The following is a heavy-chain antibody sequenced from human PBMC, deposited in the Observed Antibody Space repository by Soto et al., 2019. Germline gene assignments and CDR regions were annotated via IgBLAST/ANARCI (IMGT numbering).Heavy chain of an antibody. Sequence: SVKVSCKASGGTFSSYAISWVRQAPGQGLEWMGGIIPIFGTANYAQKFQGRVTITADESTSTAYMELSSLRSEDTAVYYCATPRRIVLVPAAMPQFDYCGQGTLVTVSS. V-gene: IGHV1-69*13. CDR3: ATPRRIVLVPAAMPQFDY. D-gene: IGHD2-2*01. CDR1: GGTFSSYA. J-gene: IGHJ4*02. CDR2: IIPIFGTA.